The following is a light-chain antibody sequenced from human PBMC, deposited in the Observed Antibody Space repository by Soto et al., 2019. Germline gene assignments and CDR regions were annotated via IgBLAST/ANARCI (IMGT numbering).Light chain of an antibody. V-gene: IGLV2-23*02. CDR1: ASDIGNYNY. Sequence: QSALTQPASVSGSPGQSITISCTGTASDIGNYNYVSWYQLHPGKAPKLLIYGVSNRPSGVSNRFSGSKSGNAASLTISGLQAEDEADYYCCSYAGSSSWVFGGGTKLTVL. CDR2: GVS. CDR3: CSYAGSSSWV. J-gene: IGLJ3*02.